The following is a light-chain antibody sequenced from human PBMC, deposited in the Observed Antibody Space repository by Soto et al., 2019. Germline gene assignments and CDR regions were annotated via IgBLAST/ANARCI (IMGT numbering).Light chain of an antibody. Sequence: EIVMTHFPATLSVSPGERATLSCRASQSVSSSYLAWYQQEPGQAPRLLIYGASSRATGIPDRFSGSGSGTDFTLTISRLEPEDFAVYYCQQYGSSPRTFGQGTKVDIK. CDR3: QQYGSSPRT. V-gene: IGKV3-20*01. J-gene: IGKJ1*01. CDR1: QSVSSSY. CDR2: GAS.